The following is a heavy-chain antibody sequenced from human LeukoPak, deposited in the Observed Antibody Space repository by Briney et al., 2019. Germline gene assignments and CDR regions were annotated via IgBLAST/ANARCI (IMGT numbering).Heavy chain of an antibody. D-gene: IGHD3-10*01. CDR1: GFTFSSYW. J-gene: IGHJ5*02. Sequence: GGSLRLSCAASGFTFSSYWMHWVRQAPGKGLVWVSRINSDGSSTSYADSVKGRFTISRDNAKNTLYLQMNSLRAEDTAVYYCARSSEIAAPFDPWGQGTLVTVSS. CDR3: ARSSEIAAPFDP. CDR2: INSDGSST. V-gene: IGHV3-74*01.